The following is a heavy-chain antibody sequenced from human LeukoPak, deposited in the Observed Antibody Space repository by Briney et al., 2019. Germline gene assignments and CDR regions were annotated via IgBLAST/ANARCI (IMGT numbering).Heavy chain of an antibody. Sequence: SETLSLTCAVSGGSISSSNWWSWVRQPPGKGLEWIGEIYHSGSTNYNPSLKSRVTISVDKSKNQFSLKLSSVTAADTAVYYCARDLGRIGSGSYYFNYWGQGTLVTVSS. J-gene: IGHJ4*02. D-gene: IGHD3-10*01. V-gene: IGHV4-4*02. CDR3: ARDLGRIGSGSYYFNY. CDR1: GGSISSSNW. CDR2: IYHSGST.